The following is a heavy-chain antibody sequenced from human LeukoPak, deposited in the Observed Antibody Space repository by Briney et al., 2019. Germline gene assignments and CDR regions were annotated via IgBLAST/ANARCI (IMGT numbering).Heavy chain of an antibody. V-gene: IGHV3-23*01. Sequence: SGGSLRLSCAASGFTVSSYARSWVRQAPGKGLEWVSAISGSGGSTYYADSVKGRFTISRDNSKNTLYLQMNSLRAEDTAVYYCAKGGFLEWLLYFDYWGQGTLVTVSS. D-gene: IGHD3-3*01. CDR1: GFTVSSYA. CDR3: AKGGFLEWLLYFDY. J-gene: IGHJ4*02. CDR2: ISGSGGST.